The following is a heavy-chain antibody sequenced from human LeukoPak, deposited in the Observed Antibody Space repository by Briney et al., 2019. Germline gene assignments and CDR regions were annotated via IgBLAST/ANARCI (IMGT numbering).Heavy chain of an antibody. CDR3: ARAGDSSGRWVDY. J-gene: IGHJ4*02. V-gene: IGHV4-59*01. CDR1: GGSISSYY. CDR2: IYYSGST. Sequence: SETLSLTCTVSGGSISSYYWSWIRQPPGKGLEWIGYIYYSGSTNYNPSLKSRVTISIDTSKNQFSLNLSSLTAADTAIYYCARAGDSSGRWVDYWGQGTLVTVSS. D-gene: IGHD3-22*01.